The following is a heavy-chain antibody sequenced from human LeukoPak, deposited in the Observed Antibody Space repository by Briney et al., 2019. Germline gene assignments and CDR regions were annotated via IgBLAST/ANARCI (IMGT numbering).Heavy chain of an antibody. V-gene: IGHV4-34*01. CDR1: GGSFSGYY. CDR3: ANRVYYDFWSGYYGAFDI. J-gene: IGHJ3*02. CDR2: INHSGST. D-gene: IGHD3-3*01. Sequence: SETLSLTCAVYGGSFSGYYWSWIRQPPGKGLEWIGEINHSGSTNYNPSLKSRFTISVDTSKNQFSLKLSSVTAADTAVYYCANRVYYDFWSGYYGAFDIWGQGTMVTVSS.